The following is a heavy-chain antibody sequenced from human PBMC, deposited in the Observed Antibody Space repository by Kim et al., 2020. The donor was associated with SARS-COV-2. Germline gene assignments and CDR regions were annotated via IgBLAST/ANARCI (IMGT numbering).Heavy chain of an antibody. CDR2: T. J-gene: IGHJ4*02. Sequence: TTNNPYLKTRITILVEPSKTQFSLKRSSVTAADTAVYYCARAVGAIPFDYWGQGTLVTVSS. D-gene: IGHD2-21*01. CDR3: ARAVGAIPFDY. V-gene: IGHV4-34*13.